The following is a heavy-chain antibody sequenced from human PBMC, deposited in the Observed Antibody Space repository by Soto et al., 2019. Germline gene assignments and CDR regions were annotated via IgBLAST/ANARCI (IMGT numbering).Heavy chain of an antibody. CDR2: ISGDGGST. D-gene: IGHD3-3*01. J-gene: IGHJ6*02. CDR3: STGLLYRSYGLAF. CDR1: GFTFDDYN. Sequence: GGSLRLSCAASGFTFDDYNMHWVRQAPGKGLEWVSLISGDGGSTFYADSVKGRFTISRDNSKKSLYLQMNSLRTEDTALYYCSTGLLYRSYGLAFWGQGTTVTVSS. V-gene: IGHV3-43*01.